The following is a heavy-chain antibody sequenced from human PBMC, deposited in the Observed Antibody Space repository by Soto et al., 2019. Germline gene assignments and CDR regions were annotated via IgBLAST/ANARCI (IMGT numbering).Heavy chain of an antibody. CDR1: GGTFTKYA. V-gene: IGHV1-69*06. CDR2: IVPLPGTT. D-gene: IGHD3-22*01. J-gene: IGHJ3*01. Sequence: QVQLVQSGAAVRKPGSSVKVSCKASGGTFTKYAITWVRQAPRQGLEWMGGIVPLPGTTNYAQKFWGRVTISADKSTSKPYLELSSLRSEDTTVYYYASGVGGLRGSSGRPDYALDVWGQGTIVIVSS. CDR3: ASGVGGLRGSSGRPDYALDV.